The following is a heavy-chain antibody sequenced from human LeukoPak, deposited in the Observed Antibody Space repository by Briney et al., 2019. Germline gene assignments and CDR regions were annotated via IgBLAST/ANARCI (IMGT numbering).Heavy chain of an antibody. J-gene: IGHJ6*02. CDR1: GYTFTSYG. D-gene: IGHD6-13*01. Sequence: ASVKVSCKASGYTFTSYGISWVRQAPGQGLEWMGWNSAYNGNTNYAQKLQGRVTMTTDTSTSTAYMELRSLRSDDTAVYYCARGVDTGYSSSWYVLNYYYYGMDVWGQGTTVTVSS. V-gene: IGHV1-18*01. CDR3: ARGVDTGYSSSWYVLNYYYYGMDV. CDR2: NSAYNGNT.